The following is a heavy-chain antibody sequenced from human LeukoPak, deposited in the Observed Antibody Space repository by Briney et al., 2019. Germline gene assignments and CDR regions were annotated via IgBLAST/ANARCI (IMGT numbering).Heavy chain of an antibody. Sequence: SQTLSLTCAISGDSVSSNSAAWNWIRQSPSRGLEWLGRTYYRSKWYNDYAVSVKSRITINPDTSKNHFSLQLNSVTPEDTAVSYCARGCAWDNYYDSSGYYTKCAFDIWGQGTMVTVSS. V-gene: IGHV6-1*01. CDR3: ARGCAWDNYYDSSGYYTKCAFDI. J-gene: IGHJ3*02. CDR1: GDSVSSNSAA. CDR2: TYYRSKWYN. D-gene: IGHD3-22*01.